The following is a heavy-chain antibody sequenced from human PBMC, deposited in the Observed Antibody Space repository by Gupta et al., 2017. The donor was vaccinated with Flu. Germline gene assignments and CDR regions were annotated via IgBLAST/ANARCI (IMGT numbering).Heavy chain of an antibody. CDR1: GFTFDDYA. CDR2: ISWNSGSI. J-gene: IGHJ4*02. D-gene: IGHD6-19*01. Sequence: EVQLVESGGGLVQPGRSLRLSCAASGFTFDDYAMHWVRQAPGKGLEWVSGISWNSGSIGYADSVKGRVTISRDNAKNSLYLQMNSLRAEDTALYYCAKETRGAVAGTSLSPLDYWGQGTLVTVSS. V-gene: IGHV3-9*01. CDR3: AKETRGAVAGTSLSPLDY.